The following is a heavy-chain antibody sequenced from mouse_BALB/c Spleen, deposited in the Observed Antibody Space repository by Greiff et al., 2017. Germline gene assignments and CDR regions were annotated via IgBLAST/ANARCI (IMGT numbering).Heavy chain of an antibody. CDR3: AVVTHYYAMDY. CDR2: INPYNDGT. J-gene: IGHJ4*01. Sequence: VQLQQSGAELVRPGVSVKISCKASGYTFTSYVMHWVKQKPGQGLEWIGYINPYNDGTKYNEKFKGKATLTSDKSSSTAYMELSSLTSEDSAVYYCAVVTHYYAMDYWGQGTSVTVSS. CDR1: GYTFTSYV. D-gene: IGHD1-1*02. V-gene: IGHV1-14*01.